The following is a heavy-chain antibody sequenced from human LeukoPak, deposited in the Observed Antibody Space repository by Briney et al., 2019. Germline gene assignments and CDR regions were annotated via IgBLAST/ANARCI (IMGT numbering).Heavy chain of an antibody. CDR1: GGSISRSSYY. D-gene: IGHD5-24*01. CDR3: AREHDAEMATINDY. CDR2: IYYSGST. V-gene: IGHV4-39*07. Sequence: SETLSLTCTVSGGSISRSSYYWGCIRQPPGKGLEWIGSIYYSGSTYYNPSLKSRVTISVDTSKNQFSLKLSSVTAADTAVYYCAREHDAEMATINDYWGQGTLVTVSS. J-gene: IGHJ4*02.